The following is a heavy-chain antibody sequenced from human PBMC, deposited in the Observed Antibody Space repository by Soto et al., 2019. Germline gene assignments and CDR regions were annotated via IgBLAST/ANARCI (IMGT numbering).Heavy chain of an antibody. D-gene: IGHD2-15*01. Sequence: QVQLVQSGAEVKKPGASVKVSCKASGYTFSSYGFSWVRQAPGQGLEWMGWISAYNGNTNYAQKCQGRVTMTTETSTSKAYMELRSLRSDVTAVYYCARGNRIEAFDIWGQGTMVSVSS. V-gene: IGHV1-18*01. CDR2: ISAYNGNT. CDR3: ARGNRIEAFDI. CDR1: GYTFSSYG. J-gene: IGHJ3*02.